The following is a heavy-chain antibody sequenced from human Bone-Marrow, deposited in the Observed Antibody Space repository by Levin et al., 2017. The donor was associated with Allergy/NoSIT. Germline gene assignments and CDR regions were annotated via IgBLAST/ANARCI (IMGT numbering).Heavy chain of an antibody. Sequence: ASVKVSCKASGYTFANSGISWVRQAPGQGLEWMGWINPHNHNTNYAERFQARVIMTTDTYTNTAYMELKSLISDDTAVYYCARGRFGELLFDSWGQGTLVTVSS. CDR3: ARGRFGELLFDS. V-gene: IGHV1-18*01. J-gene: IGHJ4*02. CDR1: GYTFANSG. D-gene: IGHD3-10*01. CDR2: INPHNHNT.